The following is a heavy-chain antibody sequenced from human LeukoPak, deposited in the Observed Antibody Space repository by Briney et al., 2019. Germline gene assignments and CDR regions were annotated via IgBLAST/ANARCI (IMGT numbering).Heavy chain of an antibody. Sequence: WIGEIHYSGTIKYTPSLKSRGTISEDKSNNNFSLKMNSVTAADTAVYYCSRGTDAYKCGNSWGQGTLVTVSS. CDR3: SRGTDAYKCGNS. CDR2: IHYSGTI. D-gene: IGHD5-24*01. J-gene: IGHJ4*02. V-gene: IGHV4-34*01.